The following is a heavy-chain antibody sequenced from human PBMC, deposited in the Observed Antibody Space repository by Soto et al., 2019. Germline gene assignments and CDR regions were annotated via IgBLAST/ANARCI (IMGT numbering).Heavy chain of an antibody. Sequence: QVQLQESGPALVRPSDSLSLMCSVSGVPITTFYWSWIRPAPGKGLEYIGYIYYGGSTHYNPALKSRVTISVDTANNEFSLKLRSVTAADTAAYYCARGQLLHYQYGLDVWGQGTTVIV. CDR2: IYYGGST. D-gene: IGHD3-10*01. CDR3: ARGQLLHYQYGLDV. J-gene: IGHJ6*02. V-gene: IGHV4-59*07. CDR1: GVPITTFY.